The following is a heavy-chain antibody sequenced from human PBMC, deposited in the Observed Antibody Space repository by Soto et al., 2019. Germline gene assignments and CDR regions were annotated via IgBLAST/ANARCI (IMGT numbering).Heavy chain of an antibody. Sequence: ASVKVSCKASGYTFTGYYMHWVRQAPGQGLEWMGWINPNSGGTNYAQKFQGWVTMTRDTSISTAYMELGRVRSDDTAVYYCGRAGVVLLWFVEPSGGAFDICGQGTMVTVSS. D-gene: IGHD3-10*01. CDR3: GRAGVVLLWFVEPSGGAFDI. V-gene: IGHV1-2*04. CDR2: INPNSGGT. CDR1: GYTFTGYY. J-gene: IGHJ3*02.